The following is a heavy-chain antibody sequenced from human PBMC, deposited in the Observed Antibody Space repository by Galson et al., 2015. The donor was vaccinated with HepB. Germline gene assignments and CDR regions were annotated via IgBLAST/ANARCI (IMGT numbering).Heavy chain of an antibody. CDR2: IHSGGAT. Sequence: SLRLSCAVTGFTVSRNYMSWVRQAPGKGLEWVSVIHSGGATYYADSVKGRFTISRDNSKNTLYLQMNSLRVEDTAVYYCARDHDFGDYPYYFDSWGQGTLVTVSS. D-gene: IGHD4-17*01. V-gene: IGHV3-66*01. J-gene: IGHJ4*02. CDR3: ARDHDFGDYPYYFDS. CDR1: GFTVSRNY.